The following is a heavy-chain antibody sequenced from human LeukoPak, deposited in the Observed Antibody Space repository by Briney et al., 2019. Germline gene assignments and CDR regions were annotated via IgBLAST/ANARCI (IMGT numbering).Heavy chain of an antibody. D-gene: IGHD2-2*01. CDR3: AKDGVVVPAASPFDC. Sequence: GGSLRLSCAASGFTFSSYAMSWVRQAPGKGLEWVSAISGSGGSTYYADSVKGRFTISRDNSKNTLYLQMNSLRAEDTAVYYCAKDGVVVPAASPFDCWGQGTLVTVSS. V-gene: IGHV3-23*01. CDR2: ISGSGGST. J-gene: IGHJ4*02. CDR1: GFTFSSYA.